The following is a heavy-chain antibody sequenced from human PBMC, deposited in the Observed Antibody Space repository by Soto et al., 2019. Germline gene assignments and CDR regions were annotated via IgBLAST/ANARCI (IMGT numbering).Heavy chain of an antibody. D-gene: IGHD5-12*01. J-gene: IGHJ3*02. CDR1: GYTFTSYG. CDR2: ISAYNGNT. V-gene: IGHV1-18*01. Sequence: ASVKVSCKASGYTFTSYGISWVRQAPGQGLEWMGWISAYNGNTNYAQKLQGRVTMTTDTSTSTAYMELRSLRSDDTAVYYCARDEANSGYFPYWREWSSDAFYIWGQGTMVTVSS. CDR3: ARDEANSGYFPYWREWSSDAFYI.